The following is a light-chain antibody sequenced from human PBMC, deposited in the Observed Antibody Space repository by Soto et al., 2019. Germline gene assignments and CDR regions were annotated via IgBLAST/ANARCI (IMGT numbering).Light chain of an antibody. CDR2: LGS. CDR3: MQGLQTPPT. CDR1: QGIGNA. J-gene: IGKJ5*01. V-gene: IGKV1-6*01. Sequence: AIQMTQSPSSLSASVGDRVTISCRASQGIGNALGWYQQKPGKPPKVLIYLGSSRSSGVPDRFSGSGSGTDFTLKISRVEAEDVGVYYCMQGLQTPPTFGQGTRREIK.